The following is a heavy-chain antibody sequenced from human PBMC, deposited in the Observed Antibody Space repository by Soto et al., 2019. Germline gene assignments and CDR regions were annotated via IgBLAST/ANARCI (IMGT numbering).Heavy chain of an antibody. V-gene: IGHV1-3*01. CDR3: ARYSSSWYGMGV. CDR2: INAGNGNT. J-gene: IGHJ6*02. CDR1: GETFTCYA. Sequence: APVKVSCKASGETFTCYARHWARQAPGQRLEWMGWINAGNGNTKYSQKFQGRVTITRDTSASTAYMELSSLRSEDTAVYYGARYSSSWYGMGVWGQGTTVTVSS. D-gene: IGHD6-13*01.